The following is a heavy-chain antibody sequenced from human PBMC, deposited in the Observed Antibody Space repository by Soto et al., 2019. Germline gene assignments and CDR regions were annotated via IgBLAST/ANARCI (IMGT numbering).Heavy chain of an antibody. CDR2: IYHSGST. J-gene: IGHJ4*02. CDR1: GGSISSSNW. CDR3: ARDRVGATYFDY. V-gene: IGHV4-4*02. Sequence: QVQLQESGPGLVKPSGTLSLTCAVSGGSISSSNWWSWVRQPPGKGLEWIGEIYHSGSTNYNPSLKSRVNLTVNKSKNPFPLKLSSVAAADTAVYYCARDRVGATYFDYWGQGTLVTVSS. D-gene: IGHD1-26*01.